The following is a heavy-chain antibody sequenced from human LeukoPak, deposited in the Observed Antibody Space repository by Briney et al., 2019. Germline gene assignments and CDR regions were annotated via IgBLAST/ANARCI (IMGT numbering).Heavy chain of an antibody. D-gene: IGHD2-15*01. J-gene: IGHJ5*02. CDR3: ARHQRWSSLDP. CDR2: VYDRGST. V-gene: IGHV4-59*08. Sequence: SQTLSLTCTVSGGSLSSYYCSWIRQPPGSGLEWIGNVYDRGSTNYNPSLKSQVTISVDTSKNQSSLMLTSVTAADTAVYYCARHQRWSSLDPWGQGILVTVSS. CDR1: GGSLSSYY.